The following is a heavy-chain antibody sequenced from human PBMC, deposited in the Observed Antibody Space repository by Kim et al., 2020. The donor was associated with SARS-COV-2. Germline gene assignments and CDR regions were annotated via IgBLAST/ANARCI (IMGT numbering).Heavy chain of an antibody. J-gene: IGHJ4*02. Sequence: GGSLRLSCAASGFTFSSHAMHWVRQAPGKGLEWVAFIWYDGSNQDYGDSVRGRFTISRDNRRNTVYLQMNSLRAEDTAMSHCANDPPGSGWSLDHLGQGT. V-gene: IGHV3-30*02. CDR3: ANDPPGSGWSLDH. CDR1: GFTFSSHA. D-gene: IGHD6-19*01. CDR2: IWYDGSNQ.